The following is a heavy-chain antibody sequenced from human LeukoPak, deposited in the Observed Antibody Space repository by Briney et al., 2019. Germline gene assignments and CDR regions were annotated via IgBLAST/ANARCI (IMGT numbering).Heavy chain of an antibody. J-gene: IGHJ4*02. CDR1: GYTFSDYY. V-gene: IGHV1-46*01. Sequence: VASVTVSCKASGYTFSDYYIHWVRQAPGQGLEWMGMINPSGGSTSYAQKFQGRVTMTRDTSTSTVYMDLNSLGSEDTAVYFCARSIRGCSSTPCYEDYWGQGTLVTVSS. CDR3: ARSIRGCSSTPCYEDY. D-gene: IGHD2-2*01. CDR2: INPSGGST.